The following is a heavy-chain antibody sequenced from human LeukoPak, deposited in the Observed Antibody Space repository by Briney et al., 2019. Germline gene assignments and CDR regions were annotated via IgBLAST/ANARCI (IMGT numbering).Heavy chain of an antibody. CDR2: FDPEDGET. D-gene: IGHD3-22*01. CDR3: ATAEDSSGYYPDPFDY. J-gene: IGHJ4*02. V-gene: IGHV1-24*01. CDR1: GYTLTELS. Sequence: GASVKVSCKVSGYTLTELSMHWVRQAPGKGLEWMGSFDPEDGETIYAQKFQGRVTMSEDTSTDTAYMELSSLRSEDTAVYYCATAEDSSGYYPDPFDYWGQGTLVTVSS.